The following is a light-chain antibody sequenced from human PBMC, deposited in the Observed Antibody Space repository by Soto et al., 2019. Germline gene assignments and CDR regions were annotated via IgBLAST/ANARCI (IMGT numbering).Light chain of an antibody. CDR2: WAS. J-gene: IGKJ2*01. V-gene: IGKV4-1*01. Sequence: SPLSCKSSQSLLFNSNDKNYLAWYQQKPGQAPKLLIYWASTRESGVPDRFSGSGSGTDFTLTISSLQAEDVAVYYCQQYYSTPYTFGQGTKLEIK. CDR1: QSLLFNSNDKNY. CDR3: QQYYSTPYT.